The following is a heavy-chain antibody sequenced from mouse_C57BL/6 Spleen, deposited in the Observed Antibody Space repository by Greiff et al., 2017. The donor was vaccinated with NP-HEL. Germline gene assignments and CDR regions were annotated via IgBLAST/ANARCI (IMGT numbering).Heavy chain of an antibody. V-gene: IGHV1-69*01. CDR3: ASSNYDYAWFAY. Sequence: QVQLQQPGAELVMPGASVKLSCKASGYTFTSYWMHWVKQRPGQGLEWIGEIDPSDSYTNYNQKLKGKSTLTVDKSSTPAYMPLSSLTSEDSAVYYCASSNYDYAWFAYWGQGTLVTVSA. D-gene: IGHD2-4*01. CDR1: GYTFTSYW. J-gene: IGHJ3*01. CDR2: IDPSDSYT.